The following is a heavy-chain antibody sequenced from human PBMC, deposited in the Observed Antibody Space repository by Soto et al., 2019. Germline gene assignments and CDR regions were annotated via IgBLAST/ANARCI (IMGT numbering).Heavy chain of an antibody. CDR2: ISSSSSYT. CDR1: GFTFSDYY. V-gene: IGHV3-11*06. CDR3: ARDRYCSGGSCYSENYYGMDV. J-gene: IGHJ6*02. D-gene: IGHD2-15*01. Sequence: LKISCAASGFTFSDYYMSWIRQAPGKGLEWVSYISSSSSYTNYADSVKGRFTISRDNAKNSLYLQMNSLRAEDTAVYYCARDRYCSGGSCYSENYYGMDVWGQGTTVTVSS.